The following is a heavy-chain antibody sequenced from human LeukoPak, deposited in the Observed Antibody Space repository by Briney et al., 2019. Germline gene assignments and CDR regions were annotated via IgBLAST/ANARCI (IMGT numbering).Heavy chain of an antibody. J-gene: IGHJ6*03. Sequence: PGGSLRLSCAASGFTFSSYSMNWVRQAPGKGLEWVSSISSSSSYIYYADSVKGRFTISRDNAKNPLYLQMNSLRAEDTAVYYCARAAGRDGYNFNYYYMDVWGKGTTVTVSS. CDR1: GFTFSSYS. CDR3: ARAAGRDGYNFNYYYMDV. CDR2: ISSSSSYI. V-gene: IGHV3-21*01. D-gene: IGHD5-24*01.